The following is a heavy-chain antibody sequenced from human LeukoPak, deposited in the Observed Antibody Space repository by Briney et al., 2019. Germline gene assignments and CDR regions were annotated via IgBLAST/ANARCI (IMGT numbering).Heavy chain of an antibody. CDR1: GYTFTSYY. CDR3: ARGLSAGYYYDFWSGYSSNWFDP. J-gene: IGHJ5*02. CDR2: INPSGGST. V-gene: IGHV1-46*01. D-gene: IGHD3-3*01. Sequence: ASVKVSCKASGYTFTSYYMHWVRQAPGQGLEWMGIINPSGGSTSYAQKFQGRVAMTRDMSTSTVYMELSSLRSEDTAVYYCARGLSAGYYYDFWSGYSSNWFDPWGQGTLVTVSS.